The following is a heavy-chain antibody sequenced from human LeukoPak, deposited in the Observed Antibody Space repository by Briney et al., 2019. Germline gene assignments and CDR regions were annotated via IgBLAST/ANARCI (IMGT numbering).Heavy chain of an antibody. CDR2: IPYYATNK. V-gene: IGHV3-30*02. Sequence: XAAXGFTFSSYGMXWVGQAPGKGLVWLAFIPYYATNKYYRDSVKGRFTISTDNSKNTLYLQMNSLRAEDTAIYSCAKTTGDNAFDIWGQGTMVTVSS. D-gene: IGHD7-27*01. CDR1: GFTFSSYG. J-gene: IGHJ3*02. CDR3: AKTTGDNAFDI.